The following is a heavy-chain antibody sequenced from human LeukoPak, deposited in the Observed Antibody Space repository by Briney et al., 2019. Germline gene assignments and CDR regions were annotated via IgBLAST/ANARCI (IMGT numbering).Heavy chain of an antibody. CDR3: ARVQGMVRGVIHY. Sequence: NPGGSLRLSCAASGFTFSDYYMSWVRQAPGKGLECVLTITSSGSIKSSADSVKGRFTISRDNANNLLHLQMNSLRAEDTAVYYCARVQGMVRGVIHYWGQGTLVTVSS. CDR2: ITSSGSIK. J-gene: IGHJ4*02. D-gene: IGHD3-10*01. CDR1: GFTFSDYY. V-gene: IGHV3-11*04.